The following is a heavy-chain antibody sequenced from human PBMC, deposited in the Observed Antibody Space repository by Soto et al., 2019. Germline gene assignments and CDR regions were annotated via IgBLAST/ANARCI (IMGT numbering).Heavy chain of an antibody. CDR2: IKSKSDGWTT. CDR3: PRGGSANHDY. D-gene: IGHD3-16*01. J-gene: IGHJ4*01. V-gene: IGHV3-15*01. Sequence: PGGSLRLSCAASGFTFRNAWMTWVRQAPGKGLEWVGRIKSKSDGWTTDYAAPVRGRFTISRDDSKNTPYVQMNSLKIEDTAVYYCPRGGSANHDYWGHGTLVTVSS. CDR1: GFTFRNAW.